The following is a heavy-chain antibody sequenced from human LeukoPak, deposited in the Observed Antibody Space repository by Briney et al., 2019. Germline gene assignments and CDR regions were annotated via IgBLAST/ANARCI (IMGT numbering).Heavy chain of an antibody. CDR3: TTDVTYYDILTGYPQLDY. CDR1: GFTFSNVW. Sequence: GGSLRLSCAASGFTFSNVWMSWVRQVPGKGLEWVGRIRRKTDGETTDHAAPVKGRFTISRDDSKNTLYLQMNSLKTEDTAVYYCTTDVTYYDILTGYPQLDYWGQGTLVTVSS. CDR2: IRRKTDGETT. V-gene: IGHV3-15*01. D-gene: IGHD3-9*01. J-gene: IGHJ4*02.